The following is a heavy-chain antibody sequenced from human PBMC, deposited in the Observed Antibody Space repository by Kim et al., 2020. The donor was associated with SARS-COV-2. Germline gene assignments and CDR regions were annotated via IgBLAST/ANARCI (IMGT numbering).Heavy chain of an antibody. V-gene: IGHV4-31*03. J-gene: IGHJ6*02. CDR2: IYYSGST. Sequence: SETLSLTCTVSGGSISSGGYYWSWIRQHPGKGLEWIGYIYYSGSTYYNPSLKSRVTISVDTSKNQFSLKLSSVTAADTAVYYCARALEERGGYEWVYIPTNRYYYYGMDVWGQGTTVTVSS. D-gene: IGHD1-1*01. CDR3: ARALEERGGYEWVYIPTNRYYYYGMDV. CDR1: GGSISSGGYY.